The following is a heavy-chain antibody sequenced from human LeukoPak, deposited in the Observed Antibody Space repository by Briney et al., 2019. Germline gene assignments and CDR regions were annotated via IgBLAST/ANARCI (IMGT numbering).Heavy chain of an antibody. J-gene: IGHJ4*02. CDR1: GYTLTELS. CDR2: FDPEDGET. CDR3: ATDSQKTGTLFY. V-gene: IGHV1-24*01. D-gene: IGHD1-7*01. Sequence: ASVKVSCKVSGYTLTELSMHWVRQAPGKGLEWMGGFDPEDGETIYAQKFQGRVTMTEDTSTDTAYMELSSLRSEDTAVYYCATDSQKTGTLFYWGQGTLVTVSS.